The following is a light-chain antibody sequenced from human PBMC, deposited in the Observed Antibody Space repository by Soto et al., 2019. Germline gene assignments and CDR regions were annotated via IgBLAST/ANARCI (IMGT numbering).Light chain of an antibody. CDR1: QSVSSSY. V-gene: IGKV3-20*01. Sequence: EIVLTQSPGTLSLSPGERATLSCRASQSVSSSYLAWYQQKPGQAPRLLIYGASSRATGIPDRFSGSGSGTDFTLTISRLEPEDFVVYYCQQYGSSPPTTFGQGTKVDIK. CDR2: GAS. CDR3: QQYGSSPPTT. J-gene: IGKJ1*01.